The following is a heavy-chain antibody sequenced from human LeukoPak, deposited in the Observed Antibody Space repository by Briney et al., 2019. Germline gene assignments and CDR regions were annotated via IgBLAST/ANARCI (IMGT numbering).Heavy chain of an antibody. Sequence: ASVKVSCKASGYTFTSYGISWVRQAHGQGLEWMGWISAYSGNTDYAQRLQGRITMTTDTPTSTAYMELRSLRSDDTAVYYCARDLTSSWKYGEIDFWGQGTRVTVSS. D-gene: IGHD1-7*01. CDR1: GYTFTSYG. J-gene: IGHJ4*02. V-gene: IGHV1-18*01. CDR2: ISAYSGNT. CDR3: ARDLTSSWKYGEIDF.